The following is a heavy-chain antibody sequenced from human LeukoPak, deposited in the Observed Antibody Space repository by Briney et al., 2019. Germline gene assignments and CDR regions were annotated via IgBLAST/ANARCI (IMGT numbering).Heavy chain of an antibody. CDR3: ASGSDYSSSSGPHFDC. CDR1: GYTFTSYY. D-gene: IGHD6-6*01. CDR2: INPSGGST. V-gene: IGHV1-46*01. Sequence: ASVKVSCKASGYTFTSYYMHWVRQAPGQGLEWMGIINPSGGSTSYAQKFQGRVTMTRDTSTSTVYMELSGLRSEDTAVYYCASGSDYSSSSGPHFDCWGQGTLVTVSS. J-gene: IGHJ4*02.